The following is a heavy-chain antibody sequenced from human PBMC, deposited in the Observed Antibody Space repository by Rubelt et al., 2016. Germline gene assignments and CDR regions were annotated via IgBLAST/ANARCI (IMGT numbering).Heavy chain of an antibody. V-gene: IGHV1-8*01. CDR2: MDPNSGNT. Sequence: QVQLVQSGAEVKKPGASVKVSCKASGYTFTSYDINWVRQATGQGLEWMGWMDPNSGNTGYAQKFQGRVTMTTDTSTSTAYMELRSLRSDDTAVYYCARDRWQQPDYWGQGTLVTVSS. J-gene: IGHJ4*02. CDR3: ARDRWQQPDY. D-gene: IGHD6-13*01. CDR1: GYTFTSYD.